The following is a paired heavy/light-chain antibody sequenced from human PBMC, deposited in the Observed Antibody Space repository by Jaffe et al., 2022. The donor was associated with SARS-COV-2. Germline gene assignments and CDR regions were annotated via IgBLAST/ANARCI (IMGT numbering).Light chain of an antibody. J-gene: IGLJ3*02. CDR1: TGAVSGGHF. CDR3: VLSFGATSPGV. Sequence: AVVTQESSLTVSPGGTVTLTCGSSTGAVSGGHFPQWLQQKPGQAPKALIFDTNNKHSWTPARFSGSLIGGQAALTLSGAQPEDEAEYYCVLSFGATSPGVFGGGTRLTVL. V-gene: IGLV7-46*01. CDR2: DTN.
Heavy chain of an antibody. CDR2: INEEGTET. CDR3: TTALRGLIWGNAFHY. J-gene: IGHJ4*02. CDR1: GFRFSSYW. D-gene: IGHD3-16*01. Sequence: DVQLVESGGALVQPGGSLRLACAVSGFRFSSYWMTWVRRAPGKGLEWVASINEEGTETYYLDSLKGRFTISRDNSNNLMYLQLSSLSVEDSAVYFCTTALRGLIWGNAFHYWGQGTLVTVSS. V-gene: IGHV3-7*03.